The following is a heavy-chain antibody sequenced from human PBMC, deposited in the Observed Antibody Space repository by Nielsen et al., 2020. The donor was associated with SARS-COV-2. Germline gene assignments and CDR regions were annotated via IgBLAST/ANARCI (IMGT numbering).Heavy chain of an antibody. Sequence: GESLKISCAASGFTFSSYWMSWVRQAPGKGLEWVANIKQDGSEKYYVDSVKGRFTISRDNSKNTLYLQMSSLRAEDTAVYYCVKAQYSSGWYRYYYYGMDVWGQGTTVTVSS. CDR2: IKQDGSEK. CDR1: GFTFSSYW. D-gene: IGHD6-19*01. J-gene: IGHJ6*02. V-gene: IGHV3-7*01. CDR3: VKAQYSSGWYRYYYYGMDV.